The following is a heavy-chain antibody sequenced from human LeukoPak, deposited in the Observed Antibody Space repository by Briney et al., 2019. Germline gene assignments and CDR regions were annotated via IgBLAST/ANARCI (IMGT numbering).Heavy chain of an antibody. J-gene: IGHJ4*02. CDR1: GFTFDDYG. CDR2: INWSGSST. V-gene: IGHV3-20*04. D-gene: IGHD2-2*02. Sequence: GGSLRLSCAASGFTFDDYGMSWVRQAPGRGLEWVSGINWSGSSTGYADSVKGRFTISRDNAKNSLYLQMNSLRAEDTALYYCARADSYCSSTSCYMVYWGQGTLVTVSS. CDR3: ARADSYCSSTSCYMVY.